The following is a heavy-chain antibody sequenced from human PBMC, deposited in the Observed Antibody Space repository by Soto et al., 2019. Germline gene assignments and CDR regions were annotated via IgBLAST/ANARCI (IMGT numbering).Heavy chain of an antibody. D-gene: IGHD2-8*01. Sequence: VESLTISRKVSGDSFTSYCIAWVLQMPGKGLEWMGIIYPGDSDTRYSPSFQGQVTISSDKSITTAYLQWSSLKASDTAIYCCARQSGVDAKNLNSGMDVWGQGTTVTVS. CDR2: IYPGDSDT. CDR3: ARQSGVDAKNLNSGMDV. CDR1: GDSFTSYC. J-gene: IGHJ6*02. V-gene: IGHV5-51*01.